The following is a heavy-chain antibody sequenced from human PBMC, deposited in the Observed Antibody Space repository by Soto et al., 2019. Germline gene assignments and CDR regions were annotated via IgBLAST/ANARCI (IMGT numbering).Heavy chain of an antibody. CDR2: IYYSGST. D-gene: IGHD4-17*01. V-gene: IGHV4-31*03. CDR3: AGAPSGLPKLLTNYYYYGMDV. Sequence: PSETLSLTCTVSGGSISSGGYYWSWIRQHPGKGLEWIGYIYYSGSTYYNPSLKSRVTISVDTSKNQYSLKLSSVTAADTAVYYCAGAPSGLPKLLTNYYYYGMDVWGQGTTVTVSS. CDR1: GGSISSGGYY. J-gene: IGHJ6*02.